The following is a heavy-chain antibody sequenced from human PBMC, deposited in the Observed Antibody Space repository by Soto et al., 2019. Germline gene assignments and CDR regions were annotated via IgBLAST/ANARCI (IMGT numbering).Heavy chain of an antibody. CDR3: ARDLVVAARPGVYYYYYGMDV. Sequence: SLRLSCAASGFTFSSYWMSWVRQAPGKGLEWVANIKQDGSEKYYVDSVKGRFTISRDNAKNSLYLQMNSLRAEDTAVYYCARDLVVAARPGVYYYYYGMDVWGQGTTVTVSS. J-gene: IGHJ6*02. CDR1: GFTFSSYW. V-gene: IGHV3-7*01. D-gene: IGHD6-6*01. CDR2: IKQDGSEK.